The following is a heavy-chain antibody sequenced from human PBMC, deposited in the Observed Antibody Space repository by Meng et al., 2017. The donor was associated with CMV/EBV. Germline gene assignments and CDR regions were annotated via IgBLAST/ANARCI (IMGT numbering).Heavy chain of an antibody. Sequence: GESLTISCAASGFTFSSYGMHWVRKAPGKGLEWVTFIRYDGSNKYYADSVKGRFTISRDNSKNTLYLQMNSLRAEDTAVYYCFCFHFDYWGQGTLVTVSS. V-gene: IGHV3-30*02. J-gene: IGHJ4*02. CDR3: FCFHFDY. CDR1: GFTFSSYG. CDR2: IRYDGSNK. D-gene: IGHD2-15*01.